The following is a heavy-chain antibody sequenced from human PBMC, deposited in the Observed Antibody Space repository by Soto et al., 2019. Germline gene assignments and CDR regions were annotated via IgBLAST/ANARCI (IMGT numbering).Heavy chain of an antibody. D-gene: IGHD5-12*01. J-gene: IGHJ4*02. CDR3: AKVGSARYSCQQSDY. CDR2: ISSSSGST. CDR1: GFTFSNYA. Sequence: EVQLLESGGGLVQPGGSLRLSCAASGFTFSNYAMNWVRQAPGKGLAWVSTISSSSGSTYYADSVKVRFTISRDNSKHLLYLQMNSLRGADTGVYCCAKVGSARYSCQQSDYWGEGTLVTISS. V-gene: IGHV3-23*01.